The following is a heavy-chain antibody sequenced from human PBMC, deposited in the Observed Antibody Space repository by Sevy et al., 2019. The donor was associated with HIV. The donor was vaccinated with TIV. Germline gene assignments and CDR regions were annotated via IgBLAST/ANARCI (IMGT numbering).Heavy chain of an antibody. V-gene: IGHV3-15*01. CDR3: TTDGKGGAYCGGDCYSGGYYYYGMDV. Sequence: GGSLRLSCAASGFTFSSNSMNWVRQAPGKGLEWVGRIKSKTDGGTTDYAAPVKGRFTISRDDSKNTLYLQMNSLKTEDTAVYYCTTDGKGGAYCGGDCYSGGYYYYGMDVWGQGTTVTVSS. CDR1: GFTFSSNS. CDR2: IKSKTDGGTT. D-gene: IGHD2-21*02. J-gene: IGHJ6*02.